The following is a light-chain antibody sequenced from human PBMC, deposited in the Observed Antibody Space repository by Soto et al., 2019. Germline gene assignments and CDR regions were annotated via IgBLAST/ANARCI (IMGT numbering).Light chain of an antibody. CDR2: KAS. Sequence: DSQLTQSPSTLSASVGDRVTITCRASQSINGRLAWYQQKPGQAPNLLIYKASTLESGVPSRFSGSGSGTEFTLTVSSLQPDDFATYYCHQYHNFPRTFGQGTKVDIK. CDR3: HQYHNFPRT. V-gene: IGKV1-5*03. CDR1: QSINGR. J-gene: IGKJ1*01.